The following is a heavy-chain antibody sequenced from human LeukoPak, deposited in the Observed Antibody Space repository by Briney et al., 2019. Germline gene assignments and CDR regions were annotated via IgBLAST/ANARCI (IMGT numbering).Heavy chain of an antibody. CDR3: ASKTYYYGSGSYYRY. V-gene: IGHV4-34*01. CDR2: INHSGST. Sequence: PSETLSLTCAVYGGSFSGYYWSWIRQPPGKGLEWIGEINHSGSTNYNPSLKSRVTISVDTSKNQFSLKLSSVTAAGTAVYYCASKTYYYGSGSYYRYWGQGTLVTVSS. J-gene: IGHJ4*02. CDR1: GGSFSGYY. D-gene: IGHD3-10*01.